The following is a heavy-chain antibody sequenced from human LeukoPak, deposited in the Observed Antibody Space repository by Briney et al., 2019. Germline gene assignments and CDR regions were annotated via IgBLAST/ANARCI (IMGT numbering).Heavy chain of an antibody. V-gene: IGHV4-38-2*02. CDR1: GYSISSGYY. CDR2: IYYSGST. J-gene: IGHJ4*02. D-gene: IGHD3-10*01. CDR3: ARTPLIPFGEQEYYFDY. Sequence: SETLSLTCTVSGYSISSGYYWGWIRQPPGKGLEWIGSIYYSGSTYYNPSLKSRVTISVDTSKNQFSLKLSSVTAADTAVYYCARTPLIPFGEQEYYFDYWGQGTLVTVSS.